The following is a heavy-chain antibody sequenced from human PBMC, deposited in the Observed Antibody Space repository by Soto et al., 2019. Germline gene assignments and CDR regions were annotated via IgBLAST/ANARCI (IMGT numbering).Heavy chain of an antibody. CDR2: IWYDGSNK. CDR1: GFNFSSYG. V-gene: IGHV3-33*01. J-gene: IGHJ6*02. CDR3: ARNPRYCSSTSCYYYYGMDG. D-gene: IGHD2-2*01. Sequence: QVPLVESGGGVVQPGMSLRRSCAASGFNFSSYGMHWVRQAPGKGLEWVAVIWYDGSNKYYADSVKGRFTISRDNSKNTLYMQRSSLRAEDTAVSYCARNPRYCSSTSCYYYYGMDGWGHGTTVTVSS.